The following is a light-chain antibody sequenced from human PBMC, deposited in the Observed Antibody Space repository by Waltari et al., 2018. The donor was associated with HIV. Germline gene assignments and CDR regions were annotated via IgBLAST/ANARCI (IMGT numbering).Light chain of an antibody. J-gene: IGKJ1*01. CDR1: QRVSSN. CDR2: GAS. Sequence: EIVMTQSPATLSVSPGERATLSCRASQRVSSNLAWYQQKPGQAPRLLIYGASTRATGIPARFSGSGSGTEFTLTISSLQSEDFAVYSCQQYNNWLRTFGQGTKVEIK. V-gene: IGKV3-15*01. CDR3: QQYNNWLRT.